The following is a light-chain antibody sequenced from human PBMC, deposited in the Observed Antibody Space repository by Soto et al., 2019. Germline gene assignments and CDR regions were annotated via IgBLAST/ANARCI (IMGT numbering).Light chain of an antibody. Sequence: QSVLTQPASVSGSPGQSITISCTGTSSDVGGYNYVSWYQQHPGNAPKLMIYDVSNRPSGVSNRFSGSKSGNTASLTISGLQAEDEADYYCSSYTSGNTRVFGTGTKLTVL. CDR1: SSDVGGYNY. V-gene: IGLV2-14*01. J-gene: IGLJ1*01. CDR2: DVS. CDR3: SSYTSGNTRV.